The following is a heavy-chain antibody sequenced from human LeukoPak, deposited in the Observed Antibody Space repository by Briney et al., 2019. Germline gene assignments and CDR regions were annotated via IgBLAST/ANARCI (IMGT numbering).Heavy chain of an antibody. V-gene: IGHV4-39*01. CDR3: ARHAGLAVTATGFDY. CDR1: GGSISSSSYY. D-gene: IGHD6-19*01. J-gene: IGHJ4*02. Sequence: KPSETLSLTCTVSGGSISSSSYYWGWIRQPPGKGLEWVGSIHYSGSTYYNPSLKSRFTISVDTSKNQLSLKLNSVTAADTAVYYCARHAGLAVTATGFDYWGQGTLVTVSS. CDR2: IHYSGST.